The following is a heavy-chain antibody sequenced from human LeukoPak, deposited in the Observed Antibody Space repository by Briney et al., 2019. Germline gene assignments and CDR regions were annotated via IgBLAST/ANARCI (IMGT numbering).Heavy chain of an antibody. CDR1: GFTFSSYW. D-gene: IGHD1-26*01. CDR2: ISGSGGST. V-gene: IGHV3-23*01. CDR3: AKGATGGSYYFDY. J-gene: IGHJ4*02. Sequence: PGGSLRLSCAASGFTFSSYWMSWVRQAPGKGLEWVSGISGSGGSTYYADSLKGRFTISRDNSRNTLYLQMNSLRADDTAVYYCAKGATGGSYYFDYWGQGTLVTVSS.